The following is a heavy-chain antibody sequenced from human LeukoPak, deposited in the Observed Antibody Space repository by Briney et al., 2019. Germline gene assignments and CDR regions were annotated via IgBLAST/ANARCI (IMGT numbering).Heavy chain of an antibody. V-gene: IGHV1-69*05. Sequence: SVKVSCKASGGTFSSYAISWVRQAPGQGLEWMGRIIPIFGTANYAQKFQGRVTITTDESTSTAYMELSRLRSEDTDVYYCAREDYGSQNDYWGQGTLVTVSS. CDR2: IIPIFGTA. CDR1: GGTFSSYA. CDR3: AREDYGSQNDY. J-gene: IGHJ4*02. D-gene: IGHD4-17*01.